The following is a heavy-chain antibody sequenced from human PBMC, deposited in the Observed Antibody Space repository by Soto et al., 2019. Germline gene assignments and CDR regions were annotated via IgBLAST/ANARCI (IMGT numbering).Heavy chain of an antibody. V-gene: IGHV3-48*03. Sequence: GGSLRLSCGASGFAFSSYEMNWVRQTPGTGLEWVAYVSYSGSPTKYADSVNGRFTISRDNAKNSLYLQMNSLRVEDTAVYYCVRDRTALVPTSIDYWGRGTLVTVSS. CDR3: VRDRTALVPTSIDY. J-gene: IGHJ4*01. D-gene: IGHD1-26*01. CDR1: GFAFSSYE. CDR2: VSYSGSPT.